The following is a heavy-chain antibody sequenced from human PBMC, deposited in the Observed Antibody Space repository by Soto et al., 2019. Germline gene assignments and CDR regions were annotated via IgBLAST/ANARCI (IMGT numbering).Heavy chain of an antibody. CDR2: IIPIFGTA. D-gene: IGHD5-12*01. V-gene: IGHV1-69*13. CDR3: ARHAGAEMATIDY. J-gene: IGHJ4*02. Sequence: SVKVSCKASGGTFSSYAISWVRQAPGQGLEWMGGIIPIFGTANYAQKFQGRVTITADESTSTAYMELSSLRSEDTAVYYCARHAGAEMATIDYWGQGTLVTVSS. CDR1: GGTFSSYA.